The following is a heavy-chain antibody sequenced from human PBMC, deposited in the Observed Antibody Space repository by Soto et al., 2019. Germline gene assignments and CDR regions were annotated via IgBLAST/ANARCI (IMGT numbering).Heavy chain of an antibody. Sequence: SVKVSCKASGGTFSSYAISWVRQAPGQGLEWMGGIIPIFGTANYAQKFQGRVTITADESTSTAYMELSSLRSEDTAVYCCARESGYSYGHFDYWGQGTPAPVSS. J-gene: IGHJ4*02. V-gene: IGHV1-69*13. CDR3: ARESGYSYGHFDY. CDR2: IIPIFGTA. D-gene: IGHD5-18*01. CDR1: GGTFSSYA.